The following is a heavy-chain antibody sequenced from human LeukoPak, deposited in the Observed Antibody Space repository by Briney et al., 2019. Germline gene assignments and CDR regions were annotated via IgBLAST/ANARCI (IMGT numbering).Heavy chain of an antibody. Sequence: PGGSLRLSCAASGFTFDDFAMHWVRQAPGRGLEWVSGISWNSVGIGYADSVKGRFTISRDNSKNTLYLQMNSLRAEDTAVYYCAKDDGDYAKGYYFDYWGQGTLVTVSS. CDR3: AKDDGDYAKGYYFDY. CDR1: GFTFDDFA. D-gene: IGHD4-17*01. V-gene: IGHV3-9*01. J-gene: IGHJ4*02. CDR2: ISWNSVGI.